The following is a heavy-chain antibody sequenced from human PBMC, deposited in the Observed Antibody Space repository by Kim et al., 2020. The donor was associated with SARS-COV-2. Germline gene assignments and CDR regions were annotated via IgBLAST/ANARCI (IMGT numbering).Heavy chain of an antibody. CDR3: ARGCSSTSCYVVDYDY. CDR2: IYYSGST. D-gene: IGHD2-2*01. J-gene: IGHJ4*02. CDR1: GGSISSHY. V-gene: IGHV4-59*11. Sequence: SETLSLTCSLSGGSISSHYWSWIRQPAGKGLEWIGYIYYSGSTNYNPSLKSRVTISVDTSKNQFSLKLSSVTAADTDVYYCARGCSSTSCYVVDYDYWGQGTLVTVSS.